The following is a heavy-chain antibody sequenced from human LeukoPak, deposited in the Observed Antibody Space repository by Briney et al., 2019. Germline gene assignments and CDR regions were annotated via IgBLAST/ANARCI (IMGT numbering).Heavy chain of an antibody. CDR2: LYHSGST. V-gene: IGHV4-38-2*02. CDR1: GYSIRSGYY. J-gene: IGHJ4*02. CDR3: ARDVPYYYDSSGKMTDY. D-gene: IGHD3-22*01. Sequence: SETLSLTCTVSGYSIRSGYYWGWIRQPPGKGLEWIGSLYHSGSTYYNPSLKSRVTISVDTSKNQFSLKLSSVIAADTAVYYCARDVPYYYDSSGKMTDYWGQGTLVTVSS.